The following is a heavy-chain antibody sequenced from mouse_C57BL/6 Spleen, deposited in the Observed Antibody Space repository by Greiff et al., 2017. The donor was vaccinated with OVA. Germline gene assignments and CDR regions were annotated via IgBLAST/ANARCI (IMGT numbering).Heavy chain of an antibody. CDR1: GYTFTDYN. CDR3: ARQDGNLCDY. J-gene: IGHJ2*01. CDR2: INPNNGGP. D-gene: IGHD2-1*01. V-gene: IGHV1-22*01. Sequence: VQLQQSGPELVKPGASVKMSCKASGYTFTDYNMHWVQQSHGKSLEWIGYINPNNGGPSYHQTFKGKATLTVNKSSRTDYMEIRSLTSEDAAVYYCARQDGNLCDYWGQGTTLTVSS.